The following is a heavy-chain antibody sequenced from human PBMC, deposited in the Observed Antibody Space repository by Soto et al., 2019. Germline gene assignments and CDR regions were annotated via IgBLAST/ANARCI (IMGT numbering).Heavy chain of an antibody. Sequence: LSLTCAVSGYSIGSGYYWAWIRQSPGKGLEWIGSIYHAGSVYYNPSLNGRVALSMDTSKNHFSLKLTSVTAADTAVYYCARTFDYYGMDVWGQGTTVTAP. J-gene: IGHJ6*02. V-gene: IGHV4-38-2*01. CDR2: IYHAGSV. CDR3: ARTFDYYGMDV. CDR1: GYSIGSGYY.